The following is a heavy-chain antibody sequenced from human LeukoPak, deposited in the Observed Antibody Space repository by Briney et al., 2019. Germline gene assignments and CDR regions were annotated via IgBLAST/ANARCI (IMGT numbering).Heavy chain of an antibody. J-gene: IGHJ6*03. Sequence: ASVKVSCKASGYTFTSYYMHWVRQAPGQGLEWTGIINPSGGSTSYAQKFQGRVTMTRDTSTSTVYMELSSLRSEDTAVYYCARAWDTAMVKTVMNYYYMDVWGKGTTVTVSS. CDR3: ARAWDTAMVKTVMNYYYMDV. CDR1: GYTFTSYY. CDR2: INPSGGST. V-gene: IGHV1-46*01. D-gene: IGHD5-18*01.